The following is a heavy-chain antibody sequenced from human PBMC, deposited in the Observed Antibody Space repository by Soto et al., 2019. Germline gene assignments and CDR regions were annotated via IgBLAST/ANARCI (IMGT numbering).Heavy chain of an antibody. V-gene: IGHV4-39*01. CDR1: GGSINSSTYY. J-gene: IGHJ3*02. D-gene: IGHD4-17*01. CDR2: IYYSGST. CDR3: ARRLRGQLNDAFDI. Sequence: SETLSLTCTVPGGSINSSTYYWGWIRQPPGKGLEWIGSIYYSGSTYYNPSLKSRVTISVDTSKMQFSLKLSSVTAADTAVYYCARRLRGQLNDAFDIWGQGTMVTVSS.